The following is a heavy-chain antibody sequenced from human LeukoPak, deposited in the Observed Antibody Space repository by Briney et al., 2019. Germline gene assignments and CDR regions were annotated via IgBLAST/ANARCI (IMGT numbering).Heavy chain of an antibody. CDR3: ARHNYGMDV. CDR2: IYYTGST. V-gene: IGHV4-39*01. Sequence: SETLSLTCTVSGGSISSSTYYWGWIRQPPGKGLEWIGSIYYTGSTYYNPSLKSRVTISVDTSKNQFSLKVSSGTAADTAVYYCARHNYGMDVWGQGTTATVSS. J-gene: IGHJ6*02. CDR1: GGSISSSTYY.